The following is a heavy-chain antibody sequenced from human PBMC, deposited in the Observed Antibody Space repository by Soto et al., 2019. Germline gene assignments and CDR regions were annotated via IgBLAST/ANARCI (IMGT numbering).Heavy chain of an antibody. CDR2: MNHGGTT. J-gene: IGHJ6*02. CDR1: GGCFSGYY. V-gene: IGHV4-34*01. CDR3: ARGVYCSSTSCYWGMDV. Sequence: ASLSLTCAVCGGCFSGYYWSWIRQPPGKGLEWIGEMNHGGTTNYNPSLKSRVTLSVDTSKNQFSLKLNSVTAADTAVYYCARGVYCSSTSCYWGMDVWGQGTTVTVSS. D-gene: IGHD2-2*01.